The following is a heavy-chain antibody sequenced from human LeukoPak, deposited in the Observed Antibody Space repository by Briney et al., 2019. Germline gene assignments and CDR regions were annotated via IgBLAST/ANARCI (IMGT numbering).Heavy chain of an antibody. CDR1: GFTFSSYS. Sequence: GGSLRLSCAASGFTFSSYSMNWVRQAPGKGLEWVSSISSSSSYIYCADSVKGRFTISRDNAKNSLYLQMNSLRAEDTAVYYCARAPHGYYGGLWYFDYWGQGTLVTVSS. CDR3: ARAPHGYYGGLWYFDY. CDR2: ISSSSSYI. V-gene: IGHV3-21*01. D-gene: IGHD3-22*01. J-gene: IGHJ4*02.